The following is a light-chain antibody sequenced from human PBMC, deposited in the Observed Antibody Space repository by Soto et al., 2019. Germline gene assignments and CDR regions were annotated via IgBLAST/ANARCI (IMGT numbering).Light chain of an antibody. CDR2: GAS. V-gene: IGKV3-20*01. Sequence: EIVLTQSPGTLSLSPGERATLSCRASQSVSSSYLAWYQQKPGQAPRLLIYGASSRATGIPDRFSGSGSVTDFTLTISRLEPEDFAVYYCQQYGSSPFTFGPGTKVHI. CDR1: QSVSSSY. J-gene: IGKJ3*01. CDR3: QQYGSSPFT.